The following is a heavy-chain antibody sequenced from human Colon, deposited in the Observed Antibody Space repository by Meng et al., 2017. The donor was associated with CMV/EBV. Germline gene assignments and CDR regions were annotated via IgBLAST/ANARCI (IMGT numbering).Heavy chain of an antibody. CDR2: MSTYSGDT. CDR1: YG. Sequence: YGISWVRQAPGQGPEWMGWMSTYSGDTDYSQKFQGRIIMARDTSTNTAFLELGSLRSDDTAVYYCARDGSGYCTGTSCYEAFDYWGQGTLVTVSS. D-gene: IGHD2-2*01. J-gene: IGHJ4*02. V-gene: IGHV1-18*01. CDR3: ARDGSGYCTGTSCYEAFDY.